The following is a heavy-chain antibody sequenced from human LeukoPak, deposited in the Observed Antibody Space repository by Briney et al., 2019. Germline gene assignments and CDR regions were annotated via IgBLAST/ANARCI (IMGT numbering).Heavy chain of an antibody. Sequence: PGGSLRLSCAASGFTFSSYSMNWVRQAPGKGLEWVSYISSSNSYIYYADSVKGRFTISRDNAKNSLYLQMNSLRAEDTAVYYCARDLYDSSGYSSPTDHWGQGTLVTVSS. D-gene: IGHD3-22*01. V-gene: IGHV3-21*01. CDR2: ISSSNSYI. CDR3: ARDLYDSSGYSSPTDH. J-gene: IGHJ4*02. CDR1: GFTFSSYS.